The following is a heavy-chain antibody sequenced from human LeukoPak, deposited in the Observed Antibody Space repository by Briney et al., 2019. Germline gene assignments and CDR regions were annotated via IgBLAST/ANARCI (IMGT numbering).Heavy chain of an antibody. Sequence: GASVKVSCKASGYTFSGYYMHWVRQAPGQGLEWMGWINPNSGATNYAQTLQGRVTMTRDTSISIVYMELSRLRTDDAAVYYCARVLRYDDSSGYYAYWGQGTLVTVSS. J-gene: IGHJ4*02. D-gene: IGHD3-22*01. CDR2: INPNSGAT. CDR3: ARVLRYDDSSGYYAY. V-gene: IGHV1-2*02. CDR1: GYTFSGYY.